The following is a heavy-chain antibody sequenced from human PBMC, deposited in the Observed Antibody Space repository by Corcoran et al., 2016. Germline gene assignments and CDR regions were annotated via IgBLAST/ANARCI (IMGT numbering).Heavy chain of an antibody. D-gene: IGHD6-19*01. CDR1: GGSISSYY. CDR3: AREGVPGAVAGWYYFDY. J-gene: IGHJ4*02. Sequence: QVQLQESGPGLVKPSETLSLTCTVSGGSISSYYWSWIRQPPGKGLEWIGYIYYSGNTNYNPSLKSRVTIAVDTSKNQFSLKLSSVTAADTAVYYCAREGVPGAVAGWYYFDYWGQGTLVTVSS. V-gene: IGHV4-59*01. CDR2: IYYSGNT.